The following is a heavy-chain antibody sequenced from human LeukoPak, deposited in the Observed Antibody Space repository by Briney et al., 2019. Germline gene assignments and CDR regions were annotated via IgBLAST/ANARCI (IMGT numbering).Heavy chain of an antibody. J-gene: IGHJ4*02. CDR1: GFTFSSSW. V-gene: IGHV3-74*01. D-gene: IGHD4-17*01. CDR2: INGDGTTI. CDR3: AGAYGDYEFDY. Sequence: PGGSLRLSCAASGFTFSSSWVHWVRQAPGQGLVWVSRINGDGTTINYADSVKGRFTISRDNAKNTLYLQMNSLRPEDTAVYYCAGAYGDYEFDYWGQGTLVTVSS.